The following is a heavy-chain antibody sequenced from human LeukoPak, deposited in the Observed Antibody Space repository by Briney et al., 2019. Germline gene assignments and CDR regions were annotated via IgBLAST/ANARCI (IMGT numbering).Heavy chain of an antibody. J-gene: IGHJ4*02. CDR1: GGSISTYY. CDR3: AASIAVAGYLFDY. CDR2: IHASGPT. V-gene: IGHV4-4*09. D-gene: IGHD6-19*01. Sequence: PSETLSLTCTVSGGSISTYYWSWIRRPPGKGLEWIAYIHASGPTNYNPSLKSRITISVDTSKNQFSLKPSSVTAADTAVYYCAASIAVAGYLFDYWGQGTLVTVSS.